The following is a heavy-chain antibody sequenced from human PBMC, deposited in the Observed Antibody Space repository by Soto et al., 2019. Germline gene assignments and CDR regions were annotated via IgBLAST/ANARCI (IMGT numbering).Heavy chain of an antibody. CDR1: GFNFSDHY. Sequence: GGSLRLSCAASGFNFSDHYMRWIRQAPGKGLEWIGYSSNSGSFTRYADAVKGRFSISRDNAKNSLYLQINSLRGDDTAIYYCVRSGDNYNLLDYWGQGTPVTVSS. CDR2: SSNSGSFT. V-gene: IGHV3-11*06. D-gene: IGHD1-1*01. J-gene: IGHJ4*02. CDR3: VRSGDNYNLLDY.